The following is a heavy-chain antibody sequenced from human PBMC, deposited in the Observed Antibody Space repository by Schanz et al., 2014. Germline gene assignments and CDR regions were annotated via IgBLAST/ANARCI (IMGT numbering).Heavy chain of an antibody. CDR2: ISSGSDSI. CDR1: GFTFSSYS. V-gene: IGHV3-21*01. CDR3: AREEGYGYGPGAFDI. D-gene: IGHD5-18*01. J-gene: IGHJ6*02. Sequence: EVQLVESGGGLVKPGGSLRLSCAASGFTFSSYSMNWVRQAPGKGLEWLSSISSGSDSIYYAGSVKGRFTISRDNSKNTLSLQMNSLRAEDTAVYYCAREEGYGYGPGAFDIWGQGTTVTVSS.